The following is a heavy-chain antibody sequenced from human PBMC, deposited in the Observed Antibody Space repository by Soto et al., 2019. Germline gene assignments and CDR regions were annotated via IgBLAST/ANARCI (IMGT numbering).Heavy chain of an antibody. CDR1: GGSFTSNNW. D-gene: IGHD2-8*01. CDR3: ARGGAPYCTNCVCSSYFDY. CDR2: IYRTGST. J-gene: IGHJ4*02. Sequence: SETLSLTCAVSGGSFTSNNWWTWVRQPPGQGLEWIGEIYRTGSTNYNPSLKSRVTISLDKSENQFSLKLSSVTAADTAVYYCARGGAPYCTNCVCSSYFDYWGQGTLAPVSP. V-gene: IGHV4-4*02.